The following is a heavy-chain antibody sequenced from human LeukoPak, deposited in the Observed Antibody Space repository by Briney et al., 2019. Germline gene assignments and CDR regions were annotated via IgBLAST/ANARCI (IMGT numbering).Heavy chain of an antibody. V-gene: IGHV1-18*01. D-gene: IGHD2-21*01. CDR1: GYTFTSYG. CDR2: ISAYNGNT. J-gene: IGHJ3*02. Sequence: ASVKVSCKAFGYTFTSYGISWVRQAPGQGLEWMGWISAYNGNTNYAQKLQGRVTMTTDTSTSTAYMELRSLRSDDTAVYYCARYETPGGADAFDIWGQGTMVTVSS. CDR3: ARYETPGGADAFDI.